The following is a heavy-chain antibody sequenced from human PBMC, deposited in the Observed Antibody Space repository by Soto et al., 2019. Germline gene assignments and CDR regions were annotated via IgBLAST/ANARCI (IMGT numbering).Heavy chain of an antibody. CDR2: ISYDGSSQ. J-gene: IGHJ6*02. CDR1: GFLFSDFG. Sequence: QVQMVESGGGVVQPGRSLRLTCSASGFLFSDFGMHWVRQAPGKGLEWVAVISYDGSSQYYAESVKGRFTISRDDSDHTLYLQMTSLRPDDTAVYHCARAGYCTRGNCYNYYSYGMDVWGQGTTVTVSS. CDR3: ARAGYCTRGNCYNYYSYGMDV. V-gene: IGHV3-30*03. D-gene: IGHD2-2*02.